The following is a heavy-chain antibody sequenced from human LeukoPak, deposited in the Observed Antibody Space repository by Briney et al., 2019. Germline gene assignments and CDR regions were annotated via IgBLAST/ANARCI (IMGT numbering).Heavy chain of an antibody. Sequence: GGFLRLSCAASGFTFSSYSMNWVRQAPGKGLEWVSSISSSSSYIYYADSVKGRFTISRDNAKNSLYLQMNSLRAEDTAVYYCARDPTYYYDSSGYYYSYWGQGTLVTVSS. CDR3: ARDPTYYYDSSGYYYSY. D-gene: IGHD3-22*01. J-gene: IGHJ4*02. CDR2: ISSSSSYI. V-gene: IGHV3-21*01. CDR1: GFTFSSYS.